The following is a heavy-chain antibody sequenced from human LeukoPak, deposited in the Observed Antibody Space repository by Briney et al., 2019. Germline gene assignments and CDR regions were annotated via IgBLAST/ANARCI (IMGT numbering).Heavy chain of an antibody. Sequence: PGGSLRLSCAASGFTFSSYAMSWVRQAPGKGLEWVSAISGSGGSTYYPDSVKGRFTISRDNSKNTLYLQMNSLRAEDTAVYYCAKTSEVLLGIDYWGQGTLVTVSS. CDR3: AKTSEVLLGIDY. J-gene: IGHJ4*02. CDR1: GFTFSSYA. D-gene: IGHD3-16*01. CDR2: ISGSGGST. V-gene: IGHV3-23*01.